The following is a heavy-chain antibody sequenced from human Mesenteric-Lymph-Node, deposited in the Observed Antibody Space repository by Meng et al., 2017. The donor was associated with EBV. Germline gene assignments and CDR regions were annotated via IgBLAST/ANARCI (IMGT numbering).Heavy chain of an antibody. CDR3: ARQVAATFSGLAFDS. Sequence: PQRHETAAALVTLSAIRSLTCPVSCGSMIRSNFHWGGVRQPPGKGLQWIGTIYSSGSTSYNPSLKSRVTISVDTSKNQFSVNLSSVTAADTAVYYCARQVAATFSGLAFDSWGQRTLVTVSS. D-gene: IGHD2-15*01. CDR1: CGSMIRSNFH. V-gene: IGHV4-39*01. J-gene: IGHJ4*02. CDR2: IYSSGST.